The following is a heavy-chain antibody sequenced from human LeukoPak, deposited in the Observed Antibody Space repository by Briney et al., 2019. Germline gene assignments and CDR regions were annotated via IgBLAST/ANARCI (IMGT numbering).Heavy chain of an antibody. V-gene: IGHV3-11*06. CDR3: GRDMDV. Sequence: GGSLRLSCRASGFTFNDYHMSWLRQAPGKGLEWISYISISGSYINHTDSVKGRFTISRDNAKKSMYLQMNSLRVEDMAVYYCGRDMDVWGQGTTVTVSS. J-gene: IGHJ6*02. CDR2: ISISGSYI. CDR1: GFTFNDYH.